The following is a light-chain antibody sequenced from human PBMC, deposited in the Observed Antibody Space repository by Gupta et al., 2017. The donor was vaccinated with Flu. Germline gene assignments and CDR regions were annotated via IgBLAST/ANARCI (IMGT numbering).Light chain of an antibody. V-gene: IGLV2-23*02. CDR3: CSYARGSLVV. CDR2: DVS. J-gene: IGLJ2*01. CDR1: TSDIGGHNL. Sequence: SITISCTGTTSDIGGHNLVSWYQQHPGKAPHLRSYDVSKRPTGVSNRFSGSKAGNTASLTISGLQAEDDADYYCCSYARGSLVVFGGGTKLTVL.